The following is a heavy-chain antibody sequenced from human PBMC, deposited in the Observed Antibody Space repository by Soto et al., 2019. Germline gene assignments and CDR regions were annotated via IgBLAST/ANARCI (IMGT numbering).Heavy chain of an antibody. CDR1: GFTFSSYG. J-gene: IGHJ6*02. V-gene: IGHV3-33*01. Sequence: GGSLRLSCAASGFTFSSYGMHWVRQAPGKGLEWVAVIWYDGSNKYYADSVKGRFTISRDNSKNTLYLQMNSLRAEDTAMYYCARDGYDFWSGYYPQLYYGMDVWGQGTTVTVSS. CDR2: IWYDGSNK. CDR3: ARDGYDFWSGYYPQLYYGMDV. D-gene: IGHD3-3*01.